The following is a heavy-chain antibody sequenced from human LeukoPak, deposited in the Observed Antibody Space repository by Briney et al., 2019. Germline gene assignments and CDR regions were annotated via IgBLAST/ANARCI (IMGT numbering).Heavy chain of an antibody. CDR1: GFTVSNNY. J-gene: IGHJ4*02. CDR2: IYAGGST. D-gene: IGHD6-6*01. CDR3: ARGHGGSSSHRYSDY. Sequence: GGSLRLSCAASGFTVSNNYMSWVRQAPGKGLEWVSVIYAGGSTYYADSVKGRFTISRDNSKSTLYFQMNSLRAEDTAVYYCARGHGGSSSHRYSDYWGQGTQVTVSS. V-gene: IGHV3-66*01.